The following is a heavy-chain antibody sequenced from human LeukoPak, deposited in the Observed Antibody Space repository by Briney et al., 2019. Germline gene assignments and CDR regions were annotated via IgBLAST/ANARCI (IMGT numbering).Heavy chain of an antibody. D-gene: IGHD2-2*01. CDR1: GGSFSGYY. V-gene: IGHV4-34*01. Sequence: SETLSLTCAVYGGSFSGYYWSWIRQPPGKGLEWIGEINHSGSTNYNPSLKSRVTISVDTSENQFSLKLSSVTAADTAVYYCARGPRRGYAYYFDYWGQGTLVTVSS. J-gene: IGHJ4*02. CDR2: INHSGST. CDR3: ARGPRRGYAYYFDY.